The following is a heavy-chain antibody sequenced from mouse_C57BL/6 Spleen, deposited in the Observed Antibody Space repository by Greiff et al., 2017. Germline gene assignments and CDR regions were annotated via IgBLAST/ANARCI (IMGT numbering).Heavy chain of an antibody. CDR2: ISSGGDYI. D-gene: IGHD1-1*01. Sequence: EVKLVESGEGLVKPGGSLKLSCTASGFTFSSYAMSWVRQTPEKRLEWVAYISSGGDYIYYADTVKGRFTISRDNARNTLYLQMSSLKSEDTAMYYCTRDPSYYGSSPWYFDVWGTGTTVTVSS. CDR3: TRDPSYYGSSPWYFDV. J-gene: IGHJ1*03. V-gene: IGHV5-9-1*02. CDR1: GFTFSSYA.